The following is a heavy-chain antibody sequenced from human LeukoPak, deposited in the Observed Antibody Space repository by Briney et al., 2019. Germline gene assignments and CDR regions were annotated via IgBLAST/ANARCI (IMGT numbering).Heavy chain of an antibody. Sequence: PGGSLRLSCAASGFTVNSNYMNWVRQAPGKGLEWVSVLYSDGRTYYADSVKGRFTISRDTSKNTLYLQVNSLRAEDTAVYYCARHPNSNWDYWGQGTLVNVSS. CDR1: GFTVNSNY. D-gene: IGHD6-13*01. J-gene: IGHJ4*02. CDR3: ARHPNSNWDY. CDR2: LYSDGRT. V-gene: IGHV3-53*01.